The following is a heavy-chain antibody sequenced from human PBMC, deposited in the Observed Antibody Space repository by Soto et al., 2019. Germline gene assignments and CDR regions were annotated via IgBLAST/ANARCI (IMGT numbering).Heavy chain of an antibody. CDR1: GGSISSGGYY. Sequence: PSETLSLTCTVSGGSISSGGYYWSWIRQHPGKGLEWIGYIYHSGSTNYNPSLKSRVTISVDTSKNQFSLKLTSVTAADTAVYYCARDKITGLFDYWGQGTLVTVSS. CDR3: ARDKITGLFDY. J-gene: IGHJ4*02. CDR2: IYHSGST. D-gene: IGHD2-8*02. V-gene: IGHV4-31*03.